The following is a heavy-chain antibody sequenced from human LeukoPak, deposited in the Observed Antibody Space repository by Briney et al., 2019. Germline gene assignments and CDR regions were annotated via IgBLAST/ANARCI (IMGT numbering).Heavy chain of an antibody. CDR1: GYSFTSYW. Sequence: GESLKISCTGSGYSFTSYWIGWVRQMPGKGLEWMGIIYVGDSGTRYSPSFQGQVTISVDKSISTAYLQWSSLKASDTAMYYCARRSERAVAAYAFDIWGQGTMVTVSS. J-gene: IGHJ3*02. V-gene: IGHV5-51*01. CDR2: IYVGDSGT. D-gene: IGHD6-19*01. CDR3: ARRSERAVAAYAFDI.